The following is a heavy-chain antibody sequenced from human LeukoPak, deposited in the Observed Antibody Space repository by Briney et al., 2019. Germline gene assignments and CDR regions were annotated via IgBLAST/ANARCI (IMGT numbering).Heavy chain of an antibody. J-gene: IGHJ4*02. Sequence: GGSLRLSCAISGFSVGGTHMSWVRQAPGKGLEWVSAIYTGGTTYYADSVQGRFTVSRDNSKNILYLHMKNLRAEDTAVYYCARDTATTGGGLDSWGQGTLVTVSS. CDR3: ARDTATTGGGLDS. CDR2: IYTGGTT. CDR1: GFSVGGTH. D-gene: IGHD1-1*01. V-gene: IGHV3-53*01.